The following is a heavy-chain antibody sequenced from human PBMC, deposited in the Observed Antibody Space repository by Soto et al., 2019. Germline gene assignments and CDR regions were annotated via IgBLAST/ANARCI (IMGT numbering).Heavy chain of an antibody. CDR1: GFTFSSYG. J-gene: IGHJ4*02. CDR2: ISYDGSNK. Sequence: QVQLVESGGGVVQPGRSLRLSCAASGFTFSSYGMHWVRQAPGKGLEWVAVISYDGSNKYYADSVKGRFTISRDNSKNTLYLQMNSLRAEDTAVYYCATGSSSGWYSYFDYWGQGTLVTVSS. V-gene: IGHV3-30*03. D-gene: IGHD6-19*01. CDR3: ATGSSSGWYSYFDY.